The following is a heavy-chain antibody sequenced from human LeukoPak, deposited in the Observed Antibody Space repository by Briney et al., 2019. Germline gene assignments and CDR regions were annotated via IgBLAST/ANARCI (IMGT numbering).Heavy chain of an antibody. D-gene: IGHD4-23*01. Sequence: GESLKISCEGSGYNFSNCLIGWVRQMPGKGLEWMRTIYPGDSDTRYGPSFQGQVTISADKSISTAYLQWSSLKASDTAMYYCARHGGGGSGGNSGFDYWGQGTLVTVSS. V-gene: IGHV5-51*01. CDR1: GYNFSNCL. CDR2: IYPGDSDT. J-gene: IGHJ4*02. CDR3: ARHGGGGSGGNSGFDY.